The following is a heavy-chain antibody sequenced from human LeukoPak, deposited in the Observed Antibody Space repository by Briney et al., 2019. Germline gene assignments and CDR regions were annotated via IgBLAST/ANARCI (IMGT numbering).Heavy chain of an antibody. Sequence: PSETLSLTCAVYGGSFSGYYWSWIRQPPGKGLEWIGEINNSESTNYNPSLKSRVTISVDTSKNQFSLNLSCVTAADTAVYYCARGLVVVAATDAFDIWGQGTMVTVSS. J-gene: IGHJ3*02. CDR1: GGSFSGYY. CDR3: ARGLVVVAATDAFDI. D-gene: IGHD2-15*01. CDR2: INNSEST. V-gene: IGHV4-34*01.